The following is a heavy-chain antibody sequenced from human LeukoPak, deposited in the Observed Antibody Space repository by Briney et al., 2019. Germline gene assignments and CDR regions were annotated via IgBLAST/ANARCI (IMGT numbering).Heavy chain of an antibody. CDR1: GGSISSGGYY. CDR3: ARVGQRLVRWFDP. V-gene: IGHV4-30-2*01. J-gene: IGHJ5*02. D-gene: IGHD6-13*01. CDR2: IYHSGST. Sequence: SETLSLTCTVSGGSISSGGYYWSWIRQPPGKGLEWIGYIYHSGSTNYNPSLKSRVTISVDTSKNQISLKVSSVTAADTAVYYCARVGQRLVRWFDPWGPGTLVIVSS.